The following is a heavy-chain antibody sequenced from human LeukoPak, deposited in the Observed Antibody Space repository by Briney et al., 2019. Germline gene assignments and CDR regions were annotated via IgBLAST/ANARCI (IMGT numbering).Heavy chain of an antibody. CDR2: INHSGST. V-gene: IGHV4-34*01. CDR3: ARVPHHYYYYYGMDV. Sequence: SETLSPTCAVYGGSFSGYYWSWIRQPPGKGLEWIGEINHSGSTNYNPSLKSRVTISVDTSKNQFSLKLSSVTAADTAVYYCARVPHHYYYYYGMDVWGQGTTVTVSS. CDR1: GGSFSGYY. J-gene: IGHJ6*02.